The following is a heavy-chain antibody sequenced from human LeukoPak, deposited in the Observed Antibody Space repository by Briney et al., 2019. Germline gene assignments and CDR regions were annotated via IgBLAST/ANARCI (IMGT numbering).Heavy chain of an antibody. Sequence: GGSLRLSCVASGFTFSRYTINWIRQAPGRGLEWVSAISGGDTRYYADSVWGRFTATRDNAKNIVYLQMGNLRPEDTAIYFCAKNRETDNVWTFDLWGRGTMVTVSS. CDR2: ISGGDTR. CDR1: GFTFSRYT. V-gene: IGHV3-23*01. D-gene: IGHD3-16*01. CDR3: AKNRETDNVWTFDL. J-gene: IGHJ3*01.